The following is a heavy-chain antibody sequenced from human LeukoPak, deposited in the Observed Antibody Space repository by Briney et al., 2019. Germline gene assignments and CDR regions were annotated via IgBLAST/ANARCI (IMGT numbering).Heavy chain of an antibody. CDR3: ANDDYDSSGQGF. CDR1: GFTVSKTY. Sequence: PGGSLRLSCAASGFTVSKTYMSWDRQAPGKGLEWVSIIYSGGKTYYADSVKGRFTISRDSPKNTVFLQMNSLRAEDTAVYYCANDDYDSSGQGFWGQGTLSPSPQ. D-gene: IGHD3-22*01. J-gene: IGHJ4*02. CDR2: IYSGGKT. V-gene: IGHV3-53*01.